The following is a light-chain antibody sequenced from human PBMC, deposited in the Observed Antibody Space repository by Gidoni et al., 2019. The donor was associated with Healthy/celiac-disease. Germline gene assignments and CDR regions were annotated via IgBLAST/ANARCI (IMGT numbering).Light chain of an antibody. CDR1: QSVLYSSNNKNY. V-gene: IGKV4-1*01. J-gene: IGKJ4*01. Sequence: DIVMTQSPHPLAVSLVARATINCKSSQSVLYSSNNKNYLAWYQQKPGQPPKLLIYWASTRESGVPDRFSGSGSGTDFTLTISSLQAEDVAVYYCQQYYSTPLTFGGGTKVEIK. CDR2: WAS. CDR3: QQYYSTPLT.